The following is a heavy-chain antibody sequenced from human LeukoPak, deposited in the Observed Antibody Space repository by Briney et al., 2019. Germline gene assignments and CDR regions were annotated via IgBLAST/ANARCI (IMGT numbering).Heavy chain of an antibody. CDR3: ARHNGYDILTGYQFDY. J-gene: IGHJ4*02. CDR1: GFTFSSYW. V-gene: IGHV3-21*01. CDR2: ISSSSSYI. Sequence: GGSLRLSCAASGFTFSSYWMHWVRQAPGKGLEWVSSISSSSSYIYYADSVKGRFTISRDNAKNSLYLQMNSLRAEDTAVYYCARHNGYDILTGYQFDYWGQGTLVTVSS. D-gene: IGHD3-9*01.